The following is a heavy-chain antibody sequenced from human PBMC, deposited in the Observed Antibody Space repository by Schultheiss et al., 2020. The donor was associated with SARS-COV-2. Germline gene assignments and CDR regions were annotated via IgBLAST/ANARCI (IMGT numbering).Heavy chain of an antibody. CDR3: ARVPASDLNFDY. CDR2: ISGSGGST. CDR1: GFTFSSYA. J-gene: IGHJ4*02. Sequence: GGSLRLSCAASGFTFSSYAMHWVRQAPGKGLEWVSAISGSGGSTYYADSVKGRFTISRDNSKNTLYLQMNSLRAEDTAVYYCARVPASDLNFDYWGQGTLVTVSS. D-gene: IGHD3-10*01. V-gene: IGHV3-23*01.